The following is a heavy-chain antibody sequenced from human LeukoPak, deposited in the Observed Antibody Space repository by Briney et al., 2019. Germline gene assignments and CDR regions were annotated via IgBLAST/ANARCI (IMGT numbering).Heavy chain of an antibody. V-gene: IGHV4-4*07. D-gene: IGHD6-19*01. CDR3: ARDQGTSGWYGGYFDY. CDR2: IYSSGST. J-gene: IGHJ4*02. CDR1: GGSISSYY. Sequence: SETLSLTCTVSGGSISSYYWSWIRQPAGKGLEWIGRIYSSGSTNYNPSLKSRVTMSLDTSKNQFSLKLRSVTAADTAVYYCARDQGTSGWYGGYFDYWGQGALVTVSS.